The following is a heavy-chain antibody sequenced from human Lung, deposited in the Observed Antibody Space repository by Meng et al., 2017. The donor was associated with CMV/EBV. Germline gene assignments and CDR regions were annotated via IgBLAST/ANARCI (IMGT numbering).Heavy chain of an antibody. Sequence: GESLKISCDASGFRFDDFGMVRDRQAPGKGLGWNSGIDWNGGRTVYADSVKGRFTISRDNAENSLYVQMNSLRDENTAVYYCVRDRIAYGLDVWGQGTTVTVSS. CDR2: IDWNGGRT. D-gene: IGHD2-15*01. CDR3: VRDRIAYGLDV. J-gene: IGHJ6*02. V-gene: IGHV3-20*04. CDR1: GFRFDDFG.